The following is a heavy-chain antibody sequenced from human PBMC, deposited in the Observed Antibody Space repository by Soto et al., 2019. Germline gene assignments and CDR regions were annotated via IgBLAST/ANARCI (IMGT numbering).Heavy chain of an antibody. CDR3: AISDGYSSSRSPYYYCGMDV. V-gene: IGHV5-51*03. J-gene: IGHJ6*04. Sequence: EVQLVQSGAEVKKPGESLKISCKGSGYSFTSYWIGWVRQMPGNGLEWMGIIYPGDSDTRYSPSFQGQVTISADKSISTAYLRWSSLKASDTAMYYCAISDGYSSSRSPYYYCGMDVWGKGTTVTVSS. D-gene: IGHD6-13*01. CDR2: IYPGDSDT. CDR1: GYSFTSYW.